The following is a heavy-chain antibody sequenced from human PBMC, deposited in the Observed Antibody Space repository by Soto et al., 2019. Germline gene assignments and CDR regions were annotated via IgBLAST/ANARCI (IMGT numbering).Heavy chain of an antibody. CDR2: IEKDGSVT. D-gene: IGHD1-26*01. V-gene: IGHV3-7*01. Sequence: EVQLVESGGGLVQPGGSLRLSCAASGFTFSNYWMTWVRQAPGKGLEWVANIEKDGSVTYYVDYVKGRFTISRDNAKNSLHLQMTSLKAEDTAVYYCARYENSGPAVWWGQGTLVTVSS. CDR3: ARYENSGPAVW. J-gene: IGHJ4*02. CDR1: GFTFSNYW.